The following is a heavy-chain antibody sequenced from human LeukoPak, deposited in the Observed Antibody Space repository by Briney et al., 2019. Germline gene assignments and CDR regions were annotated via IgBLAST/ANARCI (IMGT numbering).Heavy chain of an antibody. V-gene: IGHV4-34*01. D-gene: IGHD6-13*01. CDR3: AREIAGIGY. Sequence: SETLSLTCAVYGGSFSGYYWSWIRQPPGKGLEWIGEISHSGSTNYNPSLKSRVTISVDTSKNQFSLKLSSVTAADTAVYYCAREIAGIGYWGQGTLVTVSS. CDR1: GGSFSGYY. J-gene: IGHJ4*02. CDR2: ISHSGST.